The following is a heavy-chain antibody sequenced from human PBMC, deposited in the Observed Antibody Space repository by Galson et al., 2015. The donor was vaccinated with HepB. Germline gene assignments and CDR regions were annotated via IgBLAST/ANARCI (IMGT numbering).Heavy chain of an antibody. D-gene: IGHD3-22*01. CDR1: GFTFSSYA. J-gene: IGHJ3*02. CDR3: ARGLRYYYDSSGYRGAFDI. CDR2: ISGSGGSI. V-gene: IGHV3-23*01. Sequence: SLRLSCAASGFTFSSYAMSWVRQAPGKGLEWVSAISGSGGSIYYADSVKGRFTISRDNAKNSLYLQMNSLRDEDTAVYYCARGLRYYYDSSGYRGAFDIWGQGTMVTVSS.